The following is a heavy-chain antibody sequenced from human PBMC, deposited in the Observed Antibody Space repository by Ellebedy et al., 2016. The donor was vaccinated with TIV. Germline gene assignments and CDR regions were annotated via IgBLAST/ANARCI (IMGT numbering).Heavy chain of an antibody. J-gene: IGHJ4*02. CDR2: ISDSGSST. CDR1: GFTFSSYA. V-gene: IGHV3-23*01. D-gene: IGHD1-26*01. CDR3: AKDRIVGARKFDD. Sequence: GESLKISCAASGFTFSSYAVSWVRQAPGKGLEWVSTISDSGSSTFYADSVKGRFTISRDNSKNTLYLQMNGLRAEDTAVYYCAKDRIVGARKFDDWGQGTLVTVSS.